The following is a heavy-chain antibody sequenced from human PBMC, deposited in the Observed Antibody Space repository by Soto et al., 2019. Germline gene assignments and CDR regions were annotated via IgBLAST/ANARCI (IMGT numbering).Heavy chain of an antibody. J-gene: IGHJ5*02. V-gene: IGHV2-5*02. CDR1: GFSLSTSGVG. CDR2: IYWDDDK. D-gene: IGHD3-3*01. CDR3: AHRPSGAGVPFGVADNWFDP. Sequence: QITLKESGPTLVKPTQTLTLTCTFSGFSLSTSGVGVGWIRQPPGKALEWLALIYWDDDKRYSPSLKSRLTNPKDTSKTPVVLTMTNMDPVDTATYYCAHRPSGAGVPFGVADNWFDPWGQGTLVTVSS.